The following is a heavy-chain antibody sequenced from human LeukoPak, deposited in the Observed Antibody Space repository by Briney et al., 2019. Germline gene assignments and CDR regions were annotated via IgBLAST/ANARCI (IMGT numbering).Heavy chain of an antibody. CDR1: GYTFTSFG. CDR3: ARMETFMESPPEY. D-gene: IGHD3-3*01. J-gene: IGHJ4*02. V-gene: IGHV1-18*01. CDR2: ISAYNGNT. Sequence: GASVKVSCKTSGYTFTSFGISWVRQAPGQGLEWMGWISAYNGNTNYAQKLQGRVTMTTDTSTSTAYMGLRSLRSDDTAVYYCARMETFMESPPEYWGQGTLVTVSS.